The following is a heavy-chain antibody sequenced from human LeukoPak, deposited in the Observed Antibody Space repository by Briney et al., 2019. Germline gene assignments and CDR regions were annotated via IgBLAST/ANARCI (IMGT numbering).Heavy chain of an antibody. Sequence: GGTLRLSCAASGFTFDDYGMSWVRQAPGKGLEWVSGINWNGGSTGYADSVKGRFTISRDNAKNSLYLQMNSLRAEDTALYYCAGGYGDEALDYWGQGTLVTVSS. CDR1: GFTFDDYG. CDR3: AGGYGDEALDY. V-gene: IGHV3-20*04. D-gene: IGHD4-17*01. J-gene: IGHJ4*02. CDR2: INWNGGST.